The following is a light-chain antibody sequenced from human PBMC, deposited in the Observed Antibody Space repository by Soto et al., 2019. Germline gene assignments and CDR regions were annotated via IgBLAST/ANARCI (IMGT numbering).Light chain of an antibody. CDR3: QAWASSTVV. CDR1: KLGDKY. Sequence: SYELTQPPSVSVSPGQTASITCSGAKLGDKYACWYQQKPGQSPVLVIYQDSKRPSGIPERFSGSNSGNTATLTISGTQAMDEADYYCQAWASSTVVFGGGTKVTVL. V-gene: IGLV3-1*01. J-gene: IGLJ2*01. CDR2: QDS.